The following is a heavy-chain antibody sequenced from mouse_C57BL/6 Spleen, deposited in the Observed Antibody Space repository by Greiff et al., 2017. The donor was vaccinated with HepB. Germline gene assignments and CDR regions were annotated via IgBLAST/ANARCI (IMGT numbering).Heavy chain of an antibody. CDR3: ARSAPGGYYFDY. CDR2: IDPSDSYT. CDR1: GYTFTSYW. Sequence: VQLQQPGAELVKPGASVKLSCKASGYTFTSYWMQWVKQRPGQGLEWIGAIDPSDSYTNYNHKFKGKATLTVDTSSSTAYMQLSSLTSEDSAVYCCARSAPGGYYFDYWGQGTTLTVSS. V-gene: IGHV1-50*01. J-gene: IGHJ2*01. D-gene: IGHD4-1*01.